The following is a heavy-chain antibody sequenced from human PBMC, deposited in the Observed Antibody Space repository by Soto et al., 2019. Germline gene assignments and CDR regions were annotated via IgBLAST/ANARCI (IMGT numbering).Heavy chain of an antibody. J-gene: IGHJ4*02. CDR1: GFIFSSYS. Sequence: GGSLRLSCAASGFIFSSYSMNWVRQAPGRGLEWVSSIDSSTNYIYYADSLKGRFTISRDNAKSSLYLQMNSLRAEDTAVYYCARDPDGAQPPDFWGQGTLVTVSS. V-gene: IGHV3-21*01. CDR2: IDSSTNYI. CDR3: ARDPDGAQPPDF.